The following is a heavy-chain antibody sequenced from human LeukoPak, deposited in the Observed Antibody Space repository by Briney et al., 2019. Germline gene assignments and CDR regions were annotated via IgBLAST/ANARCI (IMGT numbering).Heavy chain of an antibody. V-gene: IGHV3-23*01. CDR1: GFTFNNYA. CDR2: ISGGGVST. D-gene: IGHD1-20*01. CDR3: AKNVNGGNWYYFDH. Sequence: GGSLRLSCAASGFTFNNYAVCGVRQAPGKGLEWVSAISGGGVSTYYADSVKGRFTISRDNSKTTLYLQMNSLRAEDTAVYYCAKNVNGGNWYYFDHWGQGTLVTVSS. J-gene: IGHJ4*02.